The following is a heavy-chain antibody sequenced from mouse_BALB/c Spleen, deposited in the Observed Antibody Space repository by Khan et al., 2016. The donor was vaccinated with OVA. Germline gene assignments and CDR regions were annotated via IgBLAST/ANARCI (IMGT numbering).Heavy chain of an antibody. CDR1: GFTFSNYA. Sequence: EVHLVESGGGLVKPGGSLKVSCAASGFTFSNYAMSWVRQTPEKRMEWVASISSGGDTYYPDSVKGRFTISRDNDRSIQYLQMSSLRSEDTAMYCCASDDWVVYWGQGTLVTVSA. CDR2: ISSGGDT. CDR3: ASDDWVVY. J-gene: IGHJ3*01. V-gene: IGHV5-6-5*01. D-gene: IGHD2-3*01.